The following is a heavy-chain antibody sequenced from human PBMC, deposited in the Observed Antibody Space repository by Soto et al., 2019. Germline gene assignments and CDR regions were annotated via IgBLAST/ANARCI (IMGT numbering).Heavy chain of an antibody. CDR2: IYYSGST. Sequence: SETLSLTCTVSGGSISSYYWSWIRQPPGKGLEWIGYIYYSGSTNYNPSLKSRVNKSVDTSKNQFSLKLSSMTDADTAVYYCARMRYFDWPSDYWGQGTLVTVSS. CDR1: GGSISSYY. J-gene: IGHJ4*02. V-gene: IGHV4-59*01. D-gene: IGHD3-9*01. CDR3: ARMRYFDWPSDY.